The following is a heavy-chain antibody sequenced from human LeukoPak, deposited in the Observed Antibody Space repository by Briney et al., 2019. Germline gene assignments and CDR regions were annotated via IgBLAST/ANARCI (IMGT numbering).Heavy chain of an antibody. J-gene: IGHJ5*02. Sequence: SETLSLTCTVSGGSISSGSYYWSWIRQPAGKGLEWIGRIYTSGSTKYNPSLKSRVTISVDTSKNQFSLKVTSVTAADTAVYYCARDYSGDSWFDPWGQGTLVTVSS. CDR3: ARDYSGDSWFDP. D-gene: IGHD2-21*02. CDR1: GGSISSGSYY. V-gene: IGHV4-61*02. CDR2: IYTSGST.